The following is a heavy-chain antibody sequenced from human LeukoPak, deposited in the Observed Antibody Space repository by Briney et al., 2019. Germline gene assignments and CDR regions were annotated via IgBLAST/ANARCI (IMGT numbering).Heavy chain of an antibody. V-gene: IGHV4-39*07. CDR2: VSDSGRA. D-gene: IGHD6-6*01. J-gene: IGHJ4*02. CDR1: GASFSSSPYF. CDR3: ARAGSSIAARPPDY. Sequence: SETLSLTCTVSGASFSSSPYFWGWVRQPPGKGLEWVGSVSDSGRAFYNPSLKSRDTISIDTFKNDFSLRLTSVAAADTAVYYCARAGSSIAARPPDYWGQGTLVIVSS.